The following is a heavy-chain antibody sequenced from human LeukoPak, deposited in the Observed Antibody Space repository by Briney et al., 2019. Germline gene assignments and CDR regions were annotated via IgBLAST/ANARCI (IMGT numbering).Heavy chain of an antibody. CDR2: IYYNGNT. Sequence: SETLSLTCSVSDGSINSYYWNWIRRPPGKGLEWIGYIYYNGNTNYSPSLKSRVTMSVDTSKNLFSLKVSSVTAADTAVYYCARGRSNYYGMGVWGQGTTVTVSS. D-gene: IGHD1-26*01. J-gene: IGHJ6*02. CDR1: DGSINSYY. CDR3: ARGRSNYYGMGV. V-gene: IGHV4-59*01.